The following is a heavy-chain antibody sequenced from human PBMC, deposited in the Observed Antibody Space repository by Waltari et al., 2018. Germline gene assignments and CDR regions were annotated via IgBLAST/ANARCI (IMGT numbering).Heavy chain of an antibody. V-gene: IGHV4-39*01. Sequence: QMQLEESGPGLLKPSETLSRICSVFGGPVGKHSHYWGWIRHSPQKGLQWIGSMSSSGSTFFQPSLKSRAAISLDRSKNEFSLRLTSVTAADTAIYYCVHSRMTLNWFDPWGQGTRVTVSS. CDR3: VHSRMTLNWFDP. CDR1: GGPVGKHSHY. J-gene: IGHJ5*02. CDR2: MSSSGST.